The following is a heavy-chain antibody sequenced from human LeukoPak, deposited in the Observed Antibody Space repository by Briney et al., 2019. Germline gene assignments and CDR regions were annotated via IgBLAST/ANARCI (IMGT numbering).Heavy chain of an antibody. CDR3: ARMITMVRGVITGNYMDV. CDR2: ISSSGSTI. CDR1: GFTFSSYE. Sequence: QSGGSLRLSCAASGFTFSSYEMNWVRQAPGKGLEWVSYISSSGSTIYYADSVKGRFTISRDNAKNSLYLQMNSLRAEDTAVYYCARMITMVRGVITGNYMDVWGKGTTVTISS. D-gene: IGHD3-10*01. J-gene: IGHJ6*03. V-gene: IGHV3-48*03.